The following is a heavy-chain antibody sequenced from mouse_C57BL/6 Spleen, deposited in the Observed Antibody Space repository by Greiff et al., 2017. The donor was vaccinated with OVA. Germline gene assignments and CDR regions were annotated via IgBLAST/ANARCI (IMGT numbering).Heavy chain of an antibody. V-gene: IGHV1-50*01. CDR2: IDPSDSYT. CDR1: GYTFTSYW. D-gene: IGHD1-3*01. J-gene: IGHJ2*01. Sequence: VQLQQPGAELVKPGASVKLSCKASGYTFTSYWMQWVKQRPGQGLEWIGEIDPSDSYTNYNQKFKGKATLTVDTSSSTAYMQLSSLTSEDSAVYYCARRGTNPWGQGTTLTVSA. CDR3: ARRGTNP.